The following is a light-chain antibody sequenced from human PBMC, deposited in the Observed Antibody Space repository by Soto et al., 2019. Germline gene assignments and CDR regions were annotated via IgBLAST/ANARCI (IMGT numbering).Light chain of an antibody. CDR3: CSYAGRDTLYV. V-gene: IGLV2-11*01. J-gene: IGLJ1*01. Sequence: QSVLTQPRSVSGSPGQSVTISCPGTSTDVGGYNYVSWYQQHPGKVPKLMLYDVSKRPSGVPARFSGSKSGNPASQPISGLQAEDEADCYCCSYAGRDTLYVFGSGIKVTVL. CDR1: STDVGGYNY. CDR2: DVS.